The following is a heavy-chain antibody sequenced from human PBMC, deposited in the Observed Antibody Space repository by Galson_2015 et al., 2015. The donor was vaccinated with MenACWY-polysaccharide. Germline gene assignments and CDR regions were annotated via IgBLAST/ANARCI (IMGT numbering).Heavy chain of an antibody. Sequence: SLRLSCAASGFTFGRHAMHWVRQTPGKGLEWVAVISYDGSNKYYADSVKGRFTISRDNSKNTLSVQMNSLRADDTAVYYCARQRDYSNSAGLWFFDVWGHGTLVAVAS. D-gene: IGHD6-6*01. CDR1: GFTFGRHA. J-gene: IGHJ4*01. V-gene: IGHV3-30-3*01. CDR3: ARQRDYSNSAGLWFFDV. CDR2: ISYDGSNK.